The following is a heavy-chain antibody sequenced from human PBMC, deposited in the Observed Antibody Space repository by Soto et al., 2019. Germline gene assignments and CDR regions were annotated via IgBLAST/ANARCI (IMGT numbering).Heavy chain of an antibody. D-gene: IGHD3-16*01. CDR2: ISYDGSNK. CDR1: VFTFSSYG. Sequence: PGGSLRLSCAASVFTFSSYGMHWVRQAPGKGLEWVAVISYDGSNKYYADSVKGRFTISRDNSKNTLYLQMNSLRAEDTAVYYCAKDRRVTVGDYYYGMDVWGQGTTVTVSS. J-gene: IGHJ6*02. CDR3: AKDRRVTVGDYYYGMDV. V-gene: IGHV3-30*18.